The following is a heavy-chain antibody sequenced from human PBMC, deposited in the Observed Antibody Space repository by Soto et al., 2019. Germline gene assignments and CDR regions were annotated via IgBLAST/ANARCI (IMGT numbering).Heavy chain of an antibody. CDR1: GFTVGNAF. V-gene: IGHV3-15*01. CDR2: IRVKSGGVTT. Sequence: PXGGLRLNGVASGFTVGNAFMGWIRQAPGKGRDWVGRIRVKSGGVTTDYAAPVKGRFTISREDSKNTLYLQMNSLKKEDTAVYYCATVPVREESLYRIKWFDSWGQGTQVTVSS. D-gene: IGHD3-16*02. CDR3: ATVPVREESLYRIKWFDS. J-gene: IGHJ5*01.